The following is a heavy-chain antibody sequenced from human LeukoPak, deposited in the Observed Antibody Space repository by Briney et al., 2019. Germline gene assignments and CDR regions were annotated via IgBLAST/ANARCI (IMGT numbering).Heavy chain of an antibody. D-gene: IGHD5-24*01. J-gene: IGHJ4*02. Sequence: GGSLRLSCAASGFTFSSYVMNWVRQAPGKGLEWVATIGGSGSRTHYADSVKGRFTISRDNSQNTVDLQMNSLRAEDTAVYYCAKGERWLLGGYWGQGTLVTVSS. CDR2: IGGSGSRT. CDR1: GFTFSSYV. V-gene: IGHV3-23*01. CDR3: AKGERWLLGGY.